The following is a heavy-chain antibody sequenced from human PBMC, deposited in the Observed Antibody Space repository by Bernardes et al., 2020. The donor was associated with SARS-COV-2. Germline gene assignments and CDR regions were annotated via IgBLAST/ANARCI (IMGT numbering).Heavy chain of an antibody. Sequence: SEPLSLTCAVSGGSIGTNNWWSCVRQPPGKGLEWIGEIYHSGATYYNPSLERRVTISVDMSKNLFSLTLTSVTAADTAVYYCARDASVSSRGYFDYWGRGILATVSS. J-gene: IGHJ4*02. V-gene: IGHV4-4*02. CDR1: GGSIGTNNW. CDR3: ARDASVSSRGYFDY. CDR2: IYHSGAT. D-gene: IGHD2-15*01.